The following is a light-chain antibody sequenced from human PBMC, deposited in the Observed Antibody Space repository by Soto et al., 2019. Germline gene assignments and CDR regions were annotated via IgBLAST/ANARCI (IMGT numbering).Light chain of an antibody. Sequence: QSALTQPPSASGSPGQSVTISCTGTSSDVGGYNYVSWYQQHPGNAPKLMIYDVSQRPSGVPDRFSGSKSGNTASLTVSGLQAEDEADYYCSSYAGSNNLVFGTGTKLTVL. V-gene: IGLV2-8*01. CDR1: SSDVGGYNY. CDR3: SSYAGSNNLV. CDR2: DVS. J-gene: IGLJ1*01.